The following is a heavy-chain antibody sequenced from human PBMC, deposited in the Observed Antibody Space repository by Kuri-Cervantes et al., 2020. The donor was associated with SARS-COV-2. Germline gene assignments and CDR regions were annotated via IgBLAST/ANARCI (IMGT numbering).Heavy chain of an antibody. V-gene: IGHV4-38-2*02. CDR3: ARDSRSYYQVLLDHFYYSYMDV. Sequence: SQTLSLTCAVSGYSISSGYYWGWVRQPPGKGLEWIGSIYHSGSTYYNPSLMSRVTILVDTSKNQFSLKLSSVTAADTAVYYCARDSRSYYQVLLDHFYYSYMDVWGKGTTVTVSS. CDR2: IYHSGST. D-gene: IGHD1-26*01. J-gene: IGHJ6*03. CDR1: GYSISSGYY.